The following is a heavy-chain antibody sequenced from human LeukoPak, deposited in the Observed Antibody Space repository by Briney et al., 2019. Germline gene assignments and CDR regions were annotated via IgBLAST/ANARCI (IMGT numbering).Heavy chain of an antibody. CDR1: GSSISSGDYY. J-gene: IGHJ3*02. V-gene: IGHV4-30-4*08. Sequence: SETLSLTCTVSGSSISSGDYYWSWIRQPPGKGLEWIGYIYYSGSTDYNPPLKSRVTMSIDTSKNQFSLKLSSVTAADTAVYYCARVGTGDAFDIWGQGTMVTVSS. CDR2: IYYSGST. CDR3: ARVGTGDAFDI. D-gene: IGHD7-27*01.